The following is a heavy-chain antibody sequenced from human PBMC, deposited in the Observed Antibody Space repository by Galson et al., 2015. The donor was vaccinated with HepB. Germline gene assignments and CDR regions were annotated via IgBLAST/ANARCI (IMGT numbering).Heavy chain of an antibody. CDR2: INSDGSST. Sequence: SLRLSCAASEFTFSIYWMYWVRQAPGKGLVWVSRINSDGSSTTYADSVKGRFTISRDNAKNTLFLQMNSLRAEDTAVYFCVRPSQDHYGDYYFEYWGQGTLVTVSS. CDR3: VRPSQDHYGDYYFEY. CDR1: EFTFSIYW. V-gene: IGHV3-74*01. D-gene: IGHD4-17*01. J-gene: IGHJ4*02.